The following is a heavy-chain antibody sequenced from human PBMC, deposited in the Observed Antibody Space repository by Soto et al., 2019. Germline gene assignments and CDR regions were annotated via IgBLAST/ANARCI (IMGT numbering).Heavy chain of an antibody. D-gene: IGHD1-20*01. J-gene: IGHJ4*02. CDR2: IYHSGST. V-gene: IGHV4-39*01. Sequence: SETLSLTCTVSGGSISSSSYYWGWIRQPPGKGLEWIGSIYHSGSTYYNPSLKSRVTISVDTSKNQFSLKLTSVTAADTAVYYCALGRGYNWNDNYFEYWGQGTLVTAPQ. CDR1: GGSISSSSYY. CDR3: ALGRGYNWNDNYFEY.